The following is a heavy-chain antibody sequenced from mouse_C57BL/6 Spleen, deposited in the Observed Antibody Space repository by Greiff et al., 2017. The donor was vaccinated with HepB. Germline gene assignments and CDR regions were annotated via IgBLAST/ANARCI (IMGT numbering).Heavy chain of an antibody. CDR2: ISSGSSTI. CDR1: GFTFSDYG. D-gene: IGHD1-1*01. V-gene: IGHV5-17*01. CDR3: AMTGDYYGAWFAY. Sequence: EVKVVESGGGLVKPGGSLKLSCAASGFTFSDYGMHWVRQAPEKGLEWVAYISSGSSTIYYADTVKGRFTISRDNAKNTLFLQMTSLRSEDTAMYYCAMTGDYYGAWFAYWGQGTLVTVSA. J-gene: IGHJ3*01.